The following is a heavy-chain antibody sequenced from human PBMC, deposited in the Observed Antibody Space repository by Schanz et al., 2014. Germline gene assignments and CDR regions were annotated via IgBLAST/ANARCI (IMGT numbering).Heavy chain of an antibody. Sequence: QVQLQESGPGLVKPSETLSLTCTVSGGSISGHYWSWIRQPPGKGLEWIGYINYSGSTYYNSSLKSRVTISVDTSKNQFSLKVFSVTPADTAVYYCARGVLGSGYRQQYYFDHWGQGTLVTVSS. V-gene: IGHV4-59*11. J-gene: IGHJ4*02. D-gene: IGHD3-3*01. CDR2: INYSGST. CDR1: GGSISGHY. CDR3: ARGVLGSGYRQQYYFDH.